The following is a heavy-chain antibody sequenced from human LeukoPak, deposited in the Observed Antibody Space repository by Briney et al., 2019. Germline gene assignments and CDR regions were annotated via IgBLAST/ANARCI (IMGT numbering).Heavy chain of an antibody. Sequence: SETLFLTCNVSGDSISCPYWNWIRQSPGRGLEWIGYTHYTGETNYNPSLKSRLTMSVDTSNNQVYLRLSSVTAADTAVYYCGRNLGSGSDHWGQGTLVTVSS. V-gene: IGHV4-59*11. CDR1: GDSISCPY. CDR3: GRNLGSGSDH. CDR2: THYTGET. D-gene: IGHD3-10*01. J-gene: IGHJ4*02.